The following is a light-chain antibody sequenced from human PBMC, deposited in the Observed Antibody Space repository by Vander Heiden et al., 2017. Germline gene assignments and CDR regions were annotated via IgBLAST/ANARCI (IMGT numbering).Light chain of an antibody. CDR1: QGIGSD. J-gene: IGKJ2*01. CDR2: AAS. CDR3: QQLSNSPRT. V-gene: IGKV1-9*01. Sequence: DIQLTQSPSFLSASVGDRVTITCRASQGIGSDLAWYQQKPGKAPKLLIYAASALHTGVPPRFNGSGSGTVFTLTISSLQPEDFATYYCQQLSNSPRTFGQGTKLDIK.